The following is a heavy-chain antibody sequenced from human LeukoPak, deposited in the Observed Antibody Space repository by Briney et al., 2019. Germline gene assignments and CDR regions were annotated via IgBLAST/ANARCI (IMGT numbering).Heavy chain of an antibody. J-gene: IGHJ3*02. Sequence: SETLSLTCTVSGGSISGYYWSWIRQPAGKGLEWIGRIYTSGSTNYNPSLKSRVTMSVDTSKNQFSLKLSSVTAADTAVYYCARDSRDIVATIVAFDIWGQGTMVTVSS. CDR2: IYTSGST. V-gene: IGHV4-4*07. CDR1: GGSISGYY. D-gene: IGHD5-12*01. CDR3: ARDSRDIVATIVAFDI.